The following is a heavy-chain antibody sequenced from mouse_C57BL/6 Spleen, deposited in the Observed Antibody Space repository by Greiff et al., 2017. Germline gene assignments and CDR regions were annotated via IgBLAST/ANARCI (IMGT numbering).Heavy chain of an antibody. J-gene: IGHJ2*01. CDR1: GYTFTSYW. D-gene: IGHD1-1*01. V-gene: IGHV1-69*01. Sequence: VQLQQSGAELVMPGASVKLSCKASGYTFTSYWMHWVKQRPGQGLEWIGEIDPSDSYTNYNQKFKGKSTLTVDKSSSTAYMQLSSLPSEDSAVYDCATQFITTDDFDYWGQGTTLTVSS. CDR2: IDPSDSYT. CDR3: ATQFITTDDFDY.